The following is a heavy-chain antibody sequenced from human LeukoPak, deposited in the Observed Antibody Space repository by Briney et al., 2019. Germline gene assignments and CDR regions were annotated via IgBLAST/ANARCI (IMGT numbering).Heavy chain of an antibody. J-gene: IGHJ4*02. Sequence: SETLSLTCDVSGGSVTSTKWWNWFRQPPGKGLEWIGEVHLDGRTNYNPSLKSRLVMSADLPENHISLKLTSVTAADTAVYYCAREGGFYRPLDYSGQGTLVTVSS. D-gene: IGHD6-25*01. CDR2: VHLDGRT. CDR3: AREGGFYRPLDY. CDR1: GGSVTSTKW. V-gene: IGHV4-4*02.